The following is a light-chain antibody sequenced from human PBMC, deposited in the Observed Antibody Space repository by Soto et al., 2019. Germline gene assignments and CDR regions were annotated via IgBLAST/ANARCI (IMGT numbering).Light chain of an antibody. CDR2: DAV. J-gene: IGKJ4*01. CDR3: QQRNDWQLT. V-gene: IGKV3-11*01. Sequence: EIVLTQSPAILSLSPGERATLSCRASQTITISNLAWYQQKSGQAPRLLIYDAVNRATGIPARFSGSGSGTDFTLTIRSLEPEDFAVYYCQQRNDWQLTFGGGTKVEIK. CDR1: QTITISN.